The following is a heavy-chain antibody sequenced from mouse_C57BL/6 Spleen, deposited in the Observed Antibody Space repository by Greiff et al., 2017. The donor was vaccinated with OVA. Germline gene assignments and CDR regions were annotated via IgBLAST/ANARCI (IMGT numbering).Heavy chain of an antibody. CDR2: ISYDGSN. CDR1: GYSITSGYY. Sequence: EVHLVESGPGLVKPSQSLSLTCSVTGYSITSGYYWNWIRQFPGNKLEWMGYISYDGSNNYNPSLKNRISITRDTSKNQFFLKLNSVTTEDTATYYCARGPSTMVTPWFAYWGQGTLVTVSA. CDR3: ARGPSTMVTPWFAY. J-gene: IGHJ3*01. V-gene: IGHV3-6*01. D-gene: IGHD2-2*01.